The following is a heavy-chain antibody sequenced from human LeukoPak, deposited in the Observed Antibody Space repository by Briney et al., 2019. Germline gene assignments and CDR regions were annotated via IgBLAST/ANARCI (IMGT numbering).Heavy chain of an antibody. J-gene: IGHJ5*01. CDR1: GFTFSSYY. Sequence: GGSLRLSCAASGFTFSSYYMNWVRQAPGKGLEWVSSISNTGSYIYYADSVKGRFTVSRDNAKNSLYLQMNSLRAEDTAVYYCARDRRAVTTTFDSWGHGTLLTVSS. D-gene: IGHD4-17*01. V-gene: IGHV3-21*01. CDR3: ARDRRAVTTTFDS. CDR2: ISNTGSYI.